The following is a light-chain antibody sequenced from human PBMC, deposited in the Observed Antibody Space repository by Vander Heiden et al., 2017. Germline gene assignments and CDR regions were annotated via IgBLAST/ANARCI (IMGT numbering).Light chain of an antibody. Sequence: DIVMTQSPDPLAVSLGDRATINCKSSQSVLYSSNNKNYLAWYQQKPGQPPKLLIYWASTRESGVPDRFSGSGSGTDFTLTISSLQAEDVAVYYCQQYYSTRSITFGQGTRLEIK. V-gene: IGKV4-1*01. CDR2: WAS. CDR3: QQYYSTRSIT. J-gene: IGKJ5*01. CDR1: QSVLYSSNNKNY.